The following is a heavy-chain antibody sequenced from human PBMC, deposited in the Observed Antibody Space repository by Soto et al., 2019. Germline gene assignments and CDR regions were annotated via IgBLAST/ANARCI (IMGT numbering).Heavy chain of an antibody. J-gene: IGHJ4*02. CDR1: GGSISSGGYY. CDR3: AREANMAAPVFGGSSFYYFDC. D-gene: IGHD2-15*01. Sequence: QVQLQESGPGLVKPSQTLSLTCTVSGGSISSGGYYWSWIRQHPGKGLAWIGYIYYSGSTYYNPSLKRRVTISVDTSKHQFSLKLSSVTAADTAVYYCAREANMAAPVFGGSSFYYFDCWGQGTLVTVSS. V-gene: IGHV4-31*03. CDR2: IYYSGST.